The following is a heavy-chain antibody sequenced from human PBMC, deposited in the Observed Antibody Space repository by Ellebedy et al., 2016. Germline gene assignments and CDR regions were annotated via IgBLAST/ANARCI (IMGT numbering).Heavy chain of an antibody. Sequence: GESLKISCAASGFTFSTYEMHWVRQAPGKGLEWLAVISHDGSNKYYVDSVKGRFTISRDNSKNTLYLQMDSLSIEDTAVYHCARRSVQSTGWYWLDPWGQGTLVSVSS. D-gene: IGHD6-19*01. CDR2: ISHDGSNK. J-gene: IGHJ5*02. CDR3: ARRSVQSTGWYWLDP. CDR1: GFTFSTYE. V-gene: IGHV3-30*03.